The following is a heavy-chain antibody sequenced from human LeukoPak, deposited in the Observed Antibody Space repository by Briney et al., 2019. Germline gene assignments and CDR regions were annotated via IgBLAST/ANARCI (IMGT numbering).Heavy chain of an antibody. CDR3: ARPGFDYGDSYTPYHFDY. D-gene: IGHD4-17*01. CDR2: ISSNGGST. V-gene: IGHV3-64*01. Sequence: PGGSLRLSCAASGFTFSSYAMHWVRQAPGKGLEYVSAISSNGGSTYYANSVKGRFTISRDNSKNTLYLQMGSLRAEDMAVYYCARPGFDYGDSYTPYHFDYWGQGTLVTVSS. J-gene: IGHJ4*02. CDR1: GFTFSSYA.